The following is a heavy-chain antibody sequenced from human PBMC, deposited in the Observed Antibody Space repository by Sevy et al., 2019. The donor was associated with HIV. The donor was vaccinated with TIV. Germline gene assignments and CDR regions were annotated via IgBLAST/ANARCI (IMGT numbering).Heavy chain of an antibody. CDR2: VYYSGST. V-gene: IGHV4-39*01. CDR3: ARLRLGELSLLDYFDY. CDR1: GGYMSSSSYY. Sequence: SETLSLTCTVSGGYMSSSSYYWGWIRQPPGKGLEWIGSVYYSGSTYYYPSLKSRVTISVDTSKNQFSLKLSSVTAADTAVYYCARLRLGELSLLDYFDYWGQGTLVTVSS. J-gene: IGHJ4*02. D-gene: IGHD3-16*02.